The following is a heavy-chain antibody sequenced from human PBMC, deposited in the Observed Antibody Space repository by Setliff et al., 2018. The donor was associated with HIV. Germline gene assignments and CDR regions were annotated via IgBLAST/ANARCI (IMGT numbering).Heavy chain of an antibody. Sequence: KPSETLSLTCTVSGASISSGGYHWTWIRQHPGKGLEFLGYISYTRSSYYNPSLGGRVSISLDTSENHFSLKLSSVTAADTAVYYCARLVEAYDSSGYFFNWFDPWGQGTLVTVSS. D-gene: IGHD3-22*01. J-gene: IGHJ5*02. V-gene: IGHV4-31*03. CDR1: GASISSGGYH. CDR3: ARLVEAYDSSGYFFNWFDP. CDR2: ISYTRSS.